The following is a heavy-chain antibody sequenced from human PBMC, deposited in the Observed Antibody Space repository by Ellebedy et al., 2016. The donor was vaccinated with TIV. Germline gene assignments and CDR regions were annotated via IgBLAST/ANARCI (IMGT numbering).Heavy chain of an antibody. CDR1: GFPFSNYA. CDR2: ISQSGGDT. V-gene: IGHV3-23*01. D-gene: IGHD5-24*01. J-gene: IGHJ4*01. CDR3: AKRDGKN. Sequence: PGGSLRLSCAASGFPFSNYAMAWVRQAPGKGLEWVSAISQSGGDTYYADSVKGRFTISRDNSKNTVYLQMNSLRAEDTAVYYCAKRDGKNWGHGTLVTVSS.